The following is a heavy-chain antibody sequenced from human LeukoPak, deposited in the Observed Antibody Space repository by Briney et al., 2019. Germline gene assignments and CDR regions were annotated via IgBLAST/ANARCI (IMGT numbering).Heavy chain of an antibody. CDR2: IYYTGST. Sequence: PSETLSLTCTVSGDSITSSSYYWGWIRQPPGKGLEWIGSIYYTGSTYYNPSLKSRVTMSVDTSKNQFSLKLSSVTAADTAVYYCARPRGYDSSGYYEYYFDYWGQGTLVTVSS. CDR3: ARPRGYDSSGYYEYYFDY. CDR1: GDSITSSSYY. D-gene: IGHD3-22*01. V-gene: IGHV4-39*01. J-gene: IGHJ4*02.